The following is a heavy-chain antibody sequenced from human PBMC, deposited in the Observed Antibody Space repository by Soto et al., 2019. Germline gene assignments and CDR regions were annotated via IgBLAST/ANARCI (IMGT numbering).Heavy chain of an antibody. CDR1: GYTLTELS. J-gene: IGHJ4*02. V-gene: IGHV1-24*01. D-gene: IGHD3-16*02. CDR2: FDPEDGET. CDR3: ARGSPYDNNWGSYRPLDY. Sequence: ASVKVSCKVSGYTLTELSMHWVRQAPGRGLEWMGGFDPEDGETIYAQKFQGRVTMTEDTSTDTAYMELRSLRSDDTAVYYCARGSPYDNNWGSYRPLDYWGQGTLVTVSS.